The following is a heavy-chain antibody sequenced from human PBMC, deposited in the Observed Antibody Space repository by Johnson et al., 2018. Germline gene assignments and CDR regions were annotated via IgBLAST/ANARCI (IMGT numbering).Heavy chain of an antibody. D-gene: IGHD2-8*01. J-gene: IGHJ4*01. CDR2: ISSNGDT. V-gene: IGHV3-74*01. Sequence: ERLQEAGGGVVQPGGTMRLSCGASGFTFTSSWMHWVRQRPGKGLMWVSRISSNGDTRYADFGEGRFTISREKAKNTLYMKRSSLRAEDTAVYYCVRNLGYCTNGVCFDFWGHGTLVTVSS. CDR1: GFTFTSSW. CDR3: VRNLGYCTNGVCFDF.